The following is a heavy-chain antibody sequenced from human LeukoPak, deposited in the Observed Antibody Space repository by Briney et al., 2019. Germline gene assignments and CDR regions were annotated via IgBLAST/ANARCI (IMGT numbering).Heavy chain of an antibody. D-gene: IGHD6-19*01. CDR2: INHSGST. CDR3: ARDGTLRGQWLV. Sequence: SETLSLTCAVYGGSFSGYYWSWIRQPPGKGLEWIGEINHSGSTNYNSSLKSRVTISVDTSKNQFSLKLTSVTAADTAVYYCARDGTLRGQWLVWGQGTLVTVSS. V-gene: IGHV4-34*01. J-gene: IGHJ4*02. CDR1: GGSFSGYY.